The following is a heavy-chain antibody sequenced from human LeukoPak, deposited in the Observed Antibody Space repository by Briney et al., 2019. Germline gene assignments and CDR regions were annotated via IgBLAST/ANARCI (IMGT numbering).Heavy chain of an antibody. CDR3: ARVRDPPYYYYMDV. CDR1: GFTFSSYS. Sequence: GGSLRLSCAASGFTFSSYSMNWVRQAPGKGLEWVSYISSSGSTIYYADSVKGRFTISRDNAKNSLYLQMNSLRAEDTAVYYCARVRDPPYYYYMDVWGKGTTVTVSS. J-gene: IGHJ6*03. CDR2: ISSSGSTI. V-gene: IGHV3-48*04.